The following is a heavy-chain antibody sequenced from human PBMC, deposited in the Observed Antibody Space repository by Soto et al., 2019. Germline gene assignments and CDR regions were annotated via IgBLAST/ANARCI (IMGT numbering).Heavy chain of an antibody. CDR3: ARGDSYYYDSIHAFDI. CDR1: GFTFSDYY. CDR2: ISSSGSTI. Sequence: VQVVESGGGLVQPGGSLRLSCAASGFTFSDYYMSWIRQAPGKGLEWVSYISSSGSTIYYADSVKGRFTISRDNAKNSLYLQMNSLRAEDTAVYYCARGDSYYYDSIHAFDIWGQGTMVTVSS. J-gene: IGHJ3*02. V-gene: IGHV3-11*01. D-gene: IGHD3-22*01.